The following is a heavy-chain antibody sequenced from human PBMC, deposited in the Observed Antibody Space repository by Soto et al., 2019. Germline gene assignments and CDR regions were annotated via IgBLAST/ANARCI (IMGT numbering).Heavy chain of an antibody. CDR1: GYTFTSYY. CDR3: ARERTIVATTSTVFDY. CDR2: INPSGGST. D-gene: IGHD5-12*01. Sequence: ASVKFSCKASGYTFTSYYMHWVRQAPGQGLEWMGIINPSGGSTSYAQKFQGRVTMTRDTSTSTVYMELSSLRSEDTAVYYCARERTIVATTSTVFDYWGQGTLVTVSS. J-gene: IGHJ4*02. V-gene: IGHV1-46*01.